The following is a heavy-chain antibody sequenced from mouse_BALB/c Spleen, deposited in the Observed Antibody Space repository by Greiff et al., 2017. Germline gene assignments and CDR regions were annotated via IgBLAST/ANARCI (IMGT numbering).Heavy chain of an antibody. D-gene: IGHD1-1*01. CDR3: ARIYYYGSSYWYFDV. CDR2: INSNGGST. CDR1: GFTFSSYG. V-gene: IGHV5-6-3*01. Sequence: EVKVVESGGGLVQPGGSLKLSCAASGFTFSSYGMSWVRQTPDKRLELVATINSNGGSTYYPDSVKGRFTISRDNAKNTLYLQMSSLKSEDTAMYYCARIYYYGSSYWYFDVWGAGTTVTVSS. J-gene: IGHJ1*01.